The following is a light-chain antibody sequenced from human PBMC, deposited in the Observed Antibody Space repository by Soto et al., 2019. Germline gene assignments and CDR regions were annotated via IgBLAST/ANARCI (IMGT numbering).Light chain of an antibody. Sequence: EIVLTQSPATLSLSPGERATLSCRASQSVSSYLAWYQQKPGQAPRLLIYDVSNRATGIPARFSGSGSGTDVTLTISSLEPEDFAVYYCQQRSNWPPYTFGQGTKLEIK. V-gene: IGKV3-11*01. CDR2: DVS. CDR1: QSVSSY. J-gene: IGKJ2*01. CDR3: QQRSNWPPYT.